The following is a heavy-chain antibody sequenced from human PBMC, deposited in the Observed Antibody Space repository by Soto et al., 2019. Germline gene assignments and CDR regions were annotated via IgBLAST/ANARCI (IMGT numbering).Heavy chain of an antibody. CDR3: ASYYDSSGYHY. CDR2: IYPGDSDT. V-gene: IGHV5-51*01. J-gene: IGHJ4*02. D-gene: IGHD3-22*01. CDR1: GYSFTSDC. Sequence: GESLQISCTGSGYSFTSDCIGLVLQMPGKGLEWMGIIYPGDSDTRYSPSFQGQVTISADKSISTAYLQWSSLKASDTAMYYCASYYDSSGYHYWGQGTLVTVSS.